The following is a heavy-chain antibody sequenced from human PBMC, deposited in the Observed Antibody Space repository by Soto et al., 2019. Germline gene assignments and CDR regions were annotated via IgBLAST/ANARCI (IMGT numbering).Heavy chain of an antibody. CDR3: ARDREYGGTYYYCMYV. D-gene: IGHD4-17*01. J-gene: IGHJ6*02. CDR2: ISYDGSNK. Sequence: QVQLVESGGGVVQPGRSLRLSCAASGFTFSSYAMHWVRQAPGKGLEWVAVISYDGSNKYYADSVKGRFTISRDNSKNTLYLQMNSLRAEDTAVYYCARDREYGGTYYYCMYVWGQGTTVTVSS. V-gene: IGHV3-30-3*01. CDR1: GFTFSSYA.